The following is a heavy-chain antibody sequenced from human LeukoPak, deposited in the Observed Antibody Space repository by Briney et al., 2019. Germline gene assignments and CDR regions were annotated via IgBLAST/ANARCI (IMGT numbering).Heavy chain of an antibody. V-gene: IGHV1-18*01. CDR2: IGTCNGHT. Sequence: ASVKVSCKASGGTFSSYAISWVRQAPGQRPEWMGWIGTCNGHTNYAEKFQGRLTMTTDKSTTTAYMELRSLRSDNTAVYYCVREQWEHWGQGTLITVSS. D-gene: IGHD6-19*01. CDR1: GGTFSSYA. J-gene: IGHJ1*01. CDR3: VREQWEH.